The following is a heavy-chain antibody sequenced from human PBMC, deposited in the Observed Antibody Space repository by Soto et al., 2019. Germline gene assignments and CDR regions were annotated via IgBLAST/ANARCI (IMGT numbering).Heavy chain of an antibody. J-gene: IGHJ6*03. V-gene: IGHV4-59*01. CDR1: GVSISCSY. D-gene: IGHD2-15*01. CDR2: LFNSGSN. CDR3: ARDRAFFSGRSCYFPPDYYYYMEV. Sequence: QVQLQVSGPGLVKPSETLSLTCSVSGVSISCSYWSWLRPPPGNGLEWFGYLFNSGSNNYNPSLKCRVTIPGDPANNQVSLGLSSGNAADTAVYYCARDRAFFSGRSCYFPPDYYYYMEVWGKGTKVTVS.